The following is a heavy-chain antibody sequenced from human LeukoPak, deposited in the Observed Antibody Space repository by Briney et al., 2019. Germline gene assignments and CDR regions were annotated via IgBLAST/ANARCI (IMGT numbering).Heavy chain of an antibody. Sequence: SETLSLTCAVYGGSFSGYYWSWIRQPPGKGLEWIGEINHSGSTNYNPSLKSRVTISVDTSKNQFSLKLSSVTAADTAVYYCARGKMATITIFGVLPFDIWGQGTMATVSS. CDR1: GGSFSGYY. D-gene: IGHD3-3*01. V-gene: IGHV4-34*01. CDR2: INHSGST. J-gene: IGHJ3*02. CDR3: ARGKMATITIFGVLPFDI.